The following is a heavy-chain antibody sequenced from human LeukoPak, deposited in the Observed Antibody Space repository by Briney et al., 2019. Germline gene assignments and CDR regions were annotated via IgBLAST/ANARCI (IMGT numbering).Heavy chain of an antibody. V-gene: IGHV3-53*01. D-gene: IGHD6-19*01. CDR2: IYSGGST. CDR3: AISSGWYLGNFDY. J-gene: IGHJ4*02. Sequence: GGSLRLSCAASGFTVSSNYMSWVRQAQGKGLEWVSVIYSGGSTYYADSVKGRFTISRDNSKNTLYLQMNSLRAVDTAVYYCAISSGWYLGNFDYWGQGTLVTVSS. CDR1: GFTVSSNY.